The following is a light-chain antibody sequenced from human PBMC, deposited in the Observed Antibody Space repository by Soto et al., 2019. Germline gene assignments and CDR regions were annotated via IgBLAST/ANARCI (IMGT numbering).Light chain of an antibody. CDR2: TGS. V-gene: IGKV2-30*01. J-gene: IGKJ5*01. CDR1: QSLVYSDGNTY. CDR3: MQTTHWIT. Sequence: DVVMTPSPLSLSVTLGQSASISCRSRQSLVYSDGNTYLNWFPRRPGQSPRRLISTGSNRASGVPGRVGGSGSGTDFILKISRVEAEDVGVYYCMQTTHWITFGQGTRLEIK.